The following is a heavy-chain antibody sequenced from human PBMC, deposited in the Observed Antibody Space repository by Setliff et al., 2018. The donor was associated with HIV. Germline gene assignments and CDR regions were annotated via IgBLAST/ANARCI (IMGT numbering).Heavy chain of an antibody. J-gene: IGHJ2*01. CDR1: GGSISGSSYY. Sequence: SSETLSLTCIVSGGSISGSSYYWGWIRQSPGKGLEWIGSTHYSGSSYYSPSLKSRVTISLDTSKNQFSLKLSSMTAADTAVYYCARDVGLCGVDCWPYFYFDLWGRGNLVTVSS. CDR3: ARDVGLCGVDCWPYFYFDL. D-gene: IGHD2-21*02. V-gene: IGHV4-39*07. CDR2: THYSGSS.